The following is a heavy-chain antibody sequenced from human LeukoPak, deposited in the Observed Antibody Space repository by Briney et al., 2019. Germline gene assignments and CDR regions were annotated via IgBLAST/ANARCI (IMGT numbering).Heavy chain of an antibody. J-gene: IGHJ4*02. D-gene: IGHD3-9*01. CDR3: TKGGFKYFDWSYFDY. CDR1: GFTFSRYG. Sequence: GGSLRLSCAASGFTFSRYGMYWVRQAPGKGLEWVALISYDGSYQYSADSVRGRFTISRDNSRNSLYLQMNSLRAEDTAFYYCTKGGFKYFDWSYFDYWGQGTLVTVSS. CDR2: ISYDGSYQ. V-gene: IGHV3-30*18.